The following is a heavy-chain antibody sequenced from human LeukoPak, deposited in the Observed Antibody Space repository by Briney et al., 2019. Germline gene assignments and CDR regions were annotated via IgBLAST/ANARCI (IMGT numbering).Heavy chain of an antibody. D-gene: IGHD1-7*01. Sequence: GGSLRLSCAASGFTFSDYYMSWIRQAPGKGLEWVSYISSSGSTIYYADSVKGRFTISRDNAKNSLYLQMNSLRAEDTAVYSCAKDREPRTTTFDYWGQGTLVTVSS. CDR1: GFTFSDYY. CDR3: AKDREPRTTTFDY. J-gene: IGHJ4*02. V-gene: IGHV3-11*04. CDR2: ISSSGSTI.